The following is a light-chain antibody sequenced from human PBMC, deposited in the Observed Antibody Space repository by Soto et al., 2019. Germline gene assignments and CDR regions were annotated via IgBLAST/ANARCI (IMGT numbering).Light chain of an antibody. V-gene: IGLV1-40*01. CDR1: SSNIGAGYD. CDR3: QSYASSLSGSI. Sequence: QSVLTQPPSVSGAPGQRVTISCTGSSSNIGAGYDVHWYQQLPGTAPKLLIYGNSNRPSGVPDRFSGSKSGPSASLAITGLPAEDEADYYCQSYASSLSGSIFGGGTKLTVL. CDR2: GNS. J-gene: IGLJ2*01.